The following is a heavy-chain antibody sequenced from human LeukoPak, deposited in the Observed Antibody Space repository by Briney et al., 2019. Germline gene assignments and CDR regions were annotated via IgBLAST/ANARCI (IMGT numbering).Heavy chain of an antibody. V-gene: IGHV4-34*01. CDR2: INQSGST. CDR3: ARSITMVRGVLP. CDR1: GGSFSGYY. D-gene: IGHD3-10*01. J-gene: IGHJ5*02. Sequence: PSETLSLTCAVYGGSFSGYYWNWLRQPPGKGLEWIGEINQSGSTNYNPSLKSRVTISVDTSKNQFSLKLSSVTAADTAMYYCARSITMVRGVLPWGQGTLVTVSS.